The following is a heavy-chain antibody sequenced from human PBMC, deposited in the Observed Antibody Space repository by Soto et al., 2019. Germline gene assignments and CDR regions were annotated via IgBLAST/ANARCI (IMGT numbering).Heavy chain of an antibody. Sequence: LRLSCAASGFTFSTYAMSWVRQAPGKGLEWVSAISAGGGETYYEDSLKGRFTISRDNSIKTLYLQMNSLRTEDTAVYYCAHPRGYGVFDAYDIWGQGTLVTVSS. V-gene: IGHV3-23*01. D-gene: IGHD4-17*01. CDR3: AHPRGYGVFDAYDI. CDR2: ISAGGGET. J-gene: IGHJ3*02. CDR1: GFTFSTYA.